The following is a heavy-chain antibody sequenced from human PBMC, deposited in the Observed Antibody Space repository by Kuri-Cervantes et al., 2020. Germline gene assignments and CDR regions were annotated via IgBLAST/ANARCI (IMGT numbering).Heavy chain of an antibody. Sequence: SETLSLTCTVSGASTGTSIYYWGWIRQPPGKGLEGIGNIYDSGSTYHNPSLKSRSTISVDTSKNQFSLKLSSVTAADTAVYYCARGYYHMDVWGEGTSVTVS. CDR2: IYDSGST. V-gene: IGHV4-39*01. J-gene: IGHJ6*03. CDR1: GASTGTSIYY. CDR3: ARGYYHMDV.